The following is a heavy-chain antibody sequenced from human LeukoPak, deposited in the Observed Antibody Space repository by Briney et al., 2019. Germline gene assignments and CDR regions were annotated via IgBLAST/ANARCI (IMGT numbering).Heavy chain of an antibody. D-gene: IGHD2-15*01. V-gene: IGHV3-21*01. CDR1: GFTFSSYS. CDR2: ISSSSSYI. J-gene: IGHJ6*02. Sequence: PGGSLRLSCAASGFTFSSYSMNWVRQAPGKGLEWVSSISSSSSYIYYADSVKGRFTISRDNAKNSLYLQMNSLRAEDTAVCYCARDFLRGGYYYYYGMDVWGQGTTVTVSS. CDR3: ARDFLRGGYYYYYGMDV.